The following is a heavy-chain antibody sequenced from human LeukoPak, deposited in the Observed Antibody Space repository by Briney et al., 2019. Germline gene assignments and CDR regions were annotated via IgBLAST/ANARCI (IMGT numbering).Heavy chain of an antibody. D-gene: IGHD3-22*01. V-gene: IGHV3-30-3*01. CDR2: ISYDGSNK. CDR3: ARSPNYDSSGYRSPHFDY. J-gene: IGHJ4*02. Sequence: PGGSLRLSCAASGFTFSSYAMHWVRQAPGKGLEWVAVISYDGSNKYYADSVKGRFTISRDNSKNTLYLQMNSLRAEDTAVYYSARSPNYDSSGYRSPHFDYWGQGTLVTVSS. CDR1: GFTFSSYA.